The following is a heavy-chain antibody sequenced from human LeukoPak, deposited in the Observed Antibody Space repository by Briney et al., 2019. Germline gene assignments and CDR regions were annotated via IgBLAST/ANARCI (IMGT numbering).Heavy chain of an antibody. CDR1: GFSLSDAW. V-gene: IGHV3-15*01. Sequence: GGSLRLSCAASGFSLSDAWMSWVRQAPGKGLECVGRIKPKTDGGTTDYAEPVNDRFSVSRDDSKNTLYLQINSLTTEDTGLYYCTQLSRGYWGQGTQDTVSS. D-gene: IGHD1-1*01. J-gene: IGHJ4*02. CDR2: IKPKTDGGTT. CDR3: TQLSRGY.